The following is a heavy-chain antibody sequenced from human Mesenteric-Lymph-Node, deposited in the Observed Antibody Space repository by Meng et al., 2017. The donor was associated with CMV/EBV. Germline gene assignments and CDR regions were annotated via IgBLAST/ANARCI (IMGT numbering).Heavy chain of an antibody. CDR1: GFTLSRCG. D-gene: IGHD3-10*01. Sequence: GESLKISCAASGFTLSRCGMHWVRQAPGKGLEWVAFIRYDGSNKYYVDSVKGRFTISRDSSKKTLYLQMNSLRAEDTAVYYCAKDLGALLWLGELPLGPYYYGMDVWGQGTTVTVSS. V-gene: IGHV3-30*02. CDR2: IRYDGSNK. J-gene: IGHJ6*02. CDR3: AKDLGALLWLGELPLGPYYYGMDV.